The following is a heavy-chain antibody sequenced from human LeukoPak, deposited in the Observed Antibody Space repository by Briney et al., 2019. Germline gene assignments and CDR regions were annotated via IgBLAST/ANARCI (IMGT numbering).Heavy chain of an antibody. CDR3: ARDRAHYDFWSDGGAFDI. D-gene: IGHD3-3*01. CDR2: INPNSGGT. V-gene: IGHV1-2*02. Sequence: ASVKVSCKASGYTFTGYYMHWVRQAPGQGLEWMGWINPNSGGTNYAQKFQGRVTMTRDTSISTAYMELSRLRSDDTAVYYCARDRAHYDFWSDGGAFDIWGQGTMVTVSS. CDR1: GYTFTGYY. J-gene: IGHJ3*02.